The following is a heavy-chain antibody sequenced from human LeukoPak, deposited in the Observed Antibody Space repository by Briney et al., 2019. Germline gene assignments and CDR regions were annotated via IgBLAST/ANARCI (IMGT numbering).Heavy chain of an antibody. Sequence: GGSLRLSCAASGFSISDYYITWIRQAPGKGLEWVANIKQDGSEKYYVDSVKGRFTISRDNAKNSLYLQMNSLRAEDTAVYYCAREKSLAILIYYDSSGYYDYWGQGTLVTVSS. D-gene: IGHD3-22*01. J-gene: IGHJ4*02. CDR3: AREKSLAILIYYDSSGYYDY. CDR1: GFSISDYY. CDR2: IKQDGSEK. V-gene: IGHV3-7*01.